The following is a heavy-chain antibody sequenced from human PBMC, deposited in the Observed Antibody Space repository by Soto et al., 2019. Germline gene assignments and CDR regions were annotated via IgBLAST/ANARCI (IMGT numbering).Heavy chain of an antibody. D-gene: IGHD3-10*01. CDR1: GFTFSNAW. Sequence: GGSLRLSCAASGFTFSNAWMSWVRQAPGKGLEWVGRIKSKTDGGTTDYAAPVKGRFTISRDDSKNTLYLQMNSLKTEDTAVYYCTTDPPSAANRWNVLVRGVTQPKGSVSRYYMDVWGKGTTVTVSS. V-gene: IGHV3-15*01. J-gene: IGHJ6*03. CDR2: IKSKTDGGTT. CDR3: TTDPPSAANRWNVLVRGVTQPKGSVSRYYMDV.